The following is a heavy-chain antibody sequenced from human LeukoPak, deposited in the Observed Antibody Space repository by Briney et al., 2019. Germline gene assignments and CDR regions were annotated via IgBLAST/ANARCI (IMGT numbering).Heavy chain of an antibody. Sequence: SVKVSCKASGGTFSSYAISWVRQAPGQGLEWMGRIIPILGIANYAQKFQGRVTITADKSTSTAYMELSSLRSEDTAVYYCARGAGSNYYDSSGSYYYYYGMDVWGQGTAVTVSS. CDR2: IIPILGIA. D-gene: IGHD3-22*01. J-gene: IGHJ6*02. V-gene: IGHV1-69*04. CDR3: ARGAGSNYYDSSGSYYYYYGMDV. CDR1: GGTFSSYA.